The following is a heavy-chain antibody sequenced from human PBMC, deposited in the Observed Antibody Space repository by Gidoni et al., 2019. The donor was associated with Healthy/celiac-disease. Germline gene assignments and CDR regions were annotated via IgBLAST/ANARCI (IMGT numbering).Heavy chain of an antibody. J-gene: IGHJ4*02. D-gene: IGHD3-22*01. V-gene: IGHV3-21*01. Sequence: EVQLVESGGGLVKPGGSLRLSCAASGFPFSRYSMNWVRQAPGKGLEWVSSISSSSSYIYYADSVKGRFTISRDNAKNSLYLQMNSLRAEDTAVYYCARDTMPSPPHDSSGLADYWGQGTLVTVSS. CDR2: ISSSSSYI. CDR3: ARDTMPSPPHDSSGLADY. CDR1: GFPFSRYS.